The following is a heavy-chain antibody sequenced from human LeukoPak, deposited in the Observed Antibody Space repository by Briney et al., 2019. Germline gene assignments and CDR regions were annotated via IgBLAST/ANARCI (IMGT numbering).Heavy chain of an antibody. CDR2: IQENGIEK. V-gene: IGHV3-7*03. D-gene: IGHD1-1*01. J-gene: IGHJ5*02. CDR3: ARDRDGKDL. Sequence: GGCVTPLCPAAGFTFRDVWMRWVRLAAGKGLEWVPDIQENGIEKYSVEGRFTISRDNVNSLLYLRINSLRADDTATYYCARDRDGKDLWGQGTLVTVSS. CDR1: GFTFRDVW.